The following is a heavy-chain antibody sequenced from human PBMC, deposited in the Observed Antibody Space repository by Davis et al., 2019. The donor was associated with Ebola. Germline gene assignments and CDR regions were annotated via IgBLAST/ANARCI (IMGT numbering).Heavy chain of an antibody. V-gene: IGHV4-34*01. CDR2: INHSGST. CDR1: GGSFSGYY. Sequence: MPSETLSLTCAVYGGSFSGYYWSWIRQPPGKGLEWIGEINHSGSTNYNPSLKSRVTISVDTSKNQFSLRLSSVSAADTAVYYCARQTSYGGKTWFDPWGQGTLVTVTS. CDR3: ARQTSYGGKTWFDP. J-gene: IGHJ5*02. D-gene: IGHD4-17*01.